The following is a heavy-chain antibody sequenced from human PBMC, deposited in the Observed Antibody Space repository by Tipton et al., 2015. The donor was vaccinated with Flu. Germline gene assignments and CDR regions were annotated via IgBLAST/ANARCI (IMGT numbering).Heavy chain of an antibody. CDR1: GGSFSGYY. V-gene: IGHV4-34*01. J-gene: IGHJ4*02. D-gene: IGHD1-1*01. CDR3: AFNRDGVQDY. Sequence: TLSLTCAVYGGSFSGYYWSWIRQPPGKGLEWIGEINHSGSTNYNPSLKSRVTISVDTSKNQFSLKLSSVTAADTAVYYCAFNRDGVQDYWGQGTLVTVSS. CDR2: INHSGST.